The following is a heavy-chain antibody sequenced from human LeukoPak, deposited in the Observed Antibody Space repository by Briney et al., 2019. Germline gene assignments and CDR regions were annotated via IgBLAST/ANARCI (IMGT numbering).Heavy chain of an antibody. CDR1: GGTFSSYA. CDR3: AKNWVASSWFNWFDP. J-gene: IGHJ5*02. V-gene: IGHV3-23*01. CDR2: ISGSGGST. Sequence: SCKASGGTFSSYAMSWVRQAPGKGLEWVSAISGSGGSTYYADSVKGRFTISRDNAKNTLYLQMNSLRAEDTAVYYCAKNWVASSWFNWFDPWGQGTLVTVSS. D-gene: IGHD6-13*01.